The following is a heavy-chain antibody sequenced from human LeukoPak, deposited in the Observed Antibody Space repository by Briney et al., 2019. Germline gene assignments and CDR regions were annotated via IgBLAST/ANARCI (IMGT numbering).Heavy chain of an antibody. Sequence: PSETLSLTCTVSGGSISSYYWSWIRQPPGKGLEWIGYIYYSGSTNYNPSLKSRVSISIDTSKSQFSLKVSSVTAADTAVYYCARHGTTGTNLNWFDPWSQGTLVTVSS. D-gene: IGHD1-1*01. CDR3: ARHGTTGTNLNWFDP. V-gene: IGHV4-59*01. CDR2: IYYSGST. CDR1: GGSISSYY. J-gene: IGHJ5*02.